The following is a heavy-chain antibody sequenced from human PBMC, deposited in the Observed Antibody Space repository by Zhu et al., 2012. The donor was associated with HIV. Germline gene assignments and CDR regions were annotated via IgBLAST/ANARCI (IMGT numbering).Heavy chain of an antibody. Sequence: EVQLLESGEAWHSLGGPVRLSCTVSGLTFSTCGLSWVRQAPGKGLEWISAIDSRGTTTYYADSVKGRFTISRDNSKNTLYLLMNNLRAEDTAVYYCAIPLVIYMDVWGRGATVTVSS. CDR3: AIPLVIYMDV. CDR1: GLTFSTCG. D-gene: IGHD2-21*01. V-gene: IGHV3-23*05. CDR2: IDSRGTTT. J-gene: IGHJ6*03.